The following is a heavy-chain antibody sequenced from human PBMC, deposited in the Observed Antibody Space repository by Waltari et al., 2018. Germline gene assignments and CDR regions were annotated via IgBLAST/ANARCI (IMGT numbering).Heavy chain of an antibody. CDR2: KKQDGSEK. D-gene: IGHD6-6*01. Sequence: EVQLVESGGGLVQPGGSLRLSCAASGFTFSSYWMSWVRQAPGEGVEWVANKKQDGSEKSYVDSVKGRFTISRDNAKNSLYLQMNSLRAEDTAVYYCARLIAARRQFDYWGQGTLVTVSS. CDR3: ARLIAARRQFDY. V-gene: IGHV3-7*01. CDR1: GFTFSSYW. J-gene: IGHJ4*02.